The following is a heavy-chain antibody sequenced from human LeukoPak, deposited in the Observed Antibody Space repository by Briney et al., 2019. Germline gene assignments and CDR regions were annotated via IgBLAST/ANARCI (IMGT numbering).Heavy chain of an antibody. CDR2: IIPIFGTA. CDR1: GGTFSSYA. CDR3: ARLGYCSSTSCPYYFDY. V-gene: IGHV1-69*13. J-gene: IGHJ4*02. D-gene: IGHD2-2*01. Sequence: GASVKVSCKASGGTFSSYAISWVRQAPGQGLEWMGGIIPIFGTANYAQKFRGRVTITADESTSTAYMELSSLRSEDTAVYYCARLGYCSSTSCPYYFDYWGQGTLVTVSS.